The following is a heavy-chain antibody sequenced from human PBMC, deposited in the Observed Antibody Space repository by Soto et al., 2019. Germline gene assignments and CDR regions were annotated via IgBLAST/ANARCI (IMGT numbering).Heavy chain of an antibody. V-gene: IGHV1-69*12. CDR3: ARDKDRQQLGGNYYYILDV. Sequence: QVQLVQSGAAVKKPGSSVRVSCKTSGGTFRTSAISWVQQAPGQGLEWMGGIMPVFPTPDYAQKFQGRVTITADESTSTVYMELSSLRSEDTAVYYCARDKDRQQLGGNYYYILDVWGQGTTVTVSS. D-gene: IGHD3-3*02. J-gene: IGHJ6*02. CDR2: IMPVFPTP. CDR1: GGTFRTSA.